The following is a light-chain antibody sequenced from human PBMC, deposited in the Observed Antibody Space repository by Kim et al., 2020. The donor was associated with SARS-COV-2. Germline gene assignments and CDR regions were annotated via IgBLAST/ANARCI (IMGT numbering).Light chain of an antibody. CDR1: QDISTW. Sequence: ASVGDRVTITCRASQDISTWLAWYQQKPDKAPKSLIFAASSLHSGVPSRFSGSGFGTDFTLTISSLQPEDFATYYCQQYDSNPLTFGGGTKVDIK. V-gene: IGKV1D-16*01. CDR2: AAS. CDR3: QQYDSNPLT. J-gene: IGKJ4*01.